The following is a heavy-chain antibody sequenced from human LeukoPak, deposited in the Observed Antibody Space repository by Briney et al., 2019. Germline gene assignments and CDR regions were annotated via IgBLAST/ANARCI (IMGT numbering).Heavy chain of an antibody. J-gene: IGHJ4*02. V-gene: IGHV3-30*04. Sequence: SGGSLRLSCAASGFTLSSYGIHWARQAPGKGLEWVALISSDGSKKYYADSVKGRFTISRDNSRYTLYLQMNSLRPEDTAVYYCARDKRGDYSMDYWGQGTLVIVSS. CDR3: ARDKRGDYSMDY. CDR1: GFTLSSYG. D-gene: IGHD4-11*01. CDR2: ISSDGSKK.